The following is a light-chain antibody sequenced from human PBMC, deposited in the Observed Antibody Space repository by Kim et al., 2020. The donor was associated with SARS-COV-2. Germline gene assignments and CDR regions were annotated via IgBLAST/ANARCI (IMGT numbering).Light chain of an antibody. CDR1: SSNIGAGYD. CDR3: QSYDSSLSGFYV. V-gene: IGLV1-40*01. Sequence: VTISCTGSSSNIGAGYDVHWYQQLPETAPKLLIYDNTNRPSGVPDRFSGSNSGTSASLAITGLQTEDEADYYCQSYDSSLSGFYVFGTGTKVTVL. J-gene: IGLJ1*01. CDR2: DNT.